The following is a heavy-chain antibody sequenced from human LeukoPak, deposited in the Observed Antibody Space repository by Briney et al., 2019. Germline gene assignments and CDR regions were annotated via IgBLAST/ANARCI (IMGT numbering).Heavy chain of an antibody. V-gene: IGHV4-34*01. CDR3: ARDDTAMVS. CDR1: GGSFSGYY. J-gene: IGHJ4*02. D-gene: IGHD5-18*01. CDR2: INHSGST. Sequence: PSETLSLTCAVYGGSFSGYYWSWIRQPPGKGLEWIGEINHSGSTNYNPSLKSRVTISADTSKNQFSLKLSSVTAADTAVYYCARDDTAMVSWGQGTLVTVSS.